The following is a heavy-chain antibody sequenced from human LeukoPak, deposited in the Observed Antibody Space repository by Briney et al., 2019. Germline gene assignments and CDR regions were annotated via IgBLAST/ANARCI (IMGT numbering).Heavy chain of an antibody. V-gene: IGHV3-23*01. D-gene: IGHD6-19*01. Sequence: PGGSLRLSCAASGFTFSSYAMSWVRQAPGKGLEWVSAISGSGGSTYYADSVKGRFTISRDNSKNTLYLQMNSLRAEDTAVYYCSKDQEQWLVQKDAFDIWGQGTMVTVSS. J-gene: IGHJ3*02. CDR1: GFTFSSYA. CDR3: SKDQEQWLVQKDAFDI. CDR2: ISGSGGST.